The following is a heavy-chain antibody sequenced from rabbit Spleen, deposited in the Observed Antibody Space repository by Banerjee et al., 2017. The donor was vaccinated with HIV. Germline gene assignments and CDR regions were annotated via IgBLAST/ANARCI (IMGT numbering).Heavy chain of an antibody. D-gene: IGHD8-1*01. J-gene: IGHJ6*01. CDR3: ARDAGTSFSTYGMDL. Sequence: QSLEESGGDLVKPGASLTLTCTASGFSFNSGYDMCWVRQAPGKGLEWVTCAYAGSSDSTYSATWAKGRFTIPKTSSTTVTLQMTSLTAADTATYFRARDAGTSFSTYGMDLWGQGTLVTVS. CDR2: AYAGSSDST. CDR1: GFSFNSGYD. V-gene: IGHV1S40*01.